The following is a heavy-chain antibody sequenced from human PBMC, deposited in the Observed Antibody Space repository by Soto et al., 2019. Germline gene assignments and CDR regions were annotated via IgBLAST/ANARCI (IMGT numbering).Heavy chain of an antibody. CDR3: APNGNFDY. D-gene: IGHD2-8*01. V-gene: IGHV3-15*01. CDR2: IKNKMEGGTT. CDR1: GFTLSNAW. J-gene: IGHJ4*02. Sequence: GGSLRLSCAASGFTLSNAWVSWVRQAPGKGQVWVGRIKNKMEGGTTDYAAPVKGRFTISRDDSKNMLYLQMNSLITDYTAVYYCAPNGNFDYWGQGTLVTVSS.